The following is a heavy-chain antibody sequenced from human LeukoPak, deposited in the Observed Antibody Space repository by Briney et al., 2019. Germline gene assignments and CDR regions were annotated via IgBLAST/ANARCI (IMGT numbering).Heavy chain of an antibody. D-gene: IGHD6-6*01. CDR2: INHSGST. J-gene: IGHJ6*03. V-gene: IGHV4-34*01. Sequence: SETLSLTCAVYGGSFSGYYWSWIRQPPGKGLEWIGEINHSGSTNYNPSLKSRVTISVDTSKNQFSLKLSSVTAADTAVYYCARLCSSSPPSRYYYYMDVWGKGTTVTVSS. CDR1: GGSFSGYY. CDR3: ARLCSSSPPSRYYYYMDV.